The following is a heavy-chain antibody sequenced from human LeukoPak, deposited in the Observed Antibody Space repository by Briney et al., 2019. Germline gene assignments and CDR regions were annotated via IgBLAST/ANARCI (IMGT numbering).Heavy chain of an antibody. CDR2: ISGSGGST. V-gene: IGHV3-23*01. J-gene: IGHJ1*01. D-gene: IGHD2-8*01. CDR1: GFTFTSYA. CDR3: AKDLPNPGTSRHFQY. Sequence: PGGSLRLSCAASGFTFTSYALSWVRQAAGNGLEWFSSISGSGGSTYYAYSVKGRFTISRDNSKNTLYLQMNSLRAEDTAVYYCAKDLPNPGTSRHFQYWGQGTLVTVSS.